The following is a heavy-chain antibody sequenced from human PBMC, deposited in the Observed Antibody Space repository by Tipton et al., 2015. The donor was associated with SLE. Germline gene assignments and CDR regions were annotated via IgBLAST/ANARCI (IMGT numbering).Heavy chain of an antibody. Sequence: TLSLTCTVSGGSISSHYWSWIRQPPGKGLEWIGYIYYSGSTNYNPSLKSRVTISVDTSKNQFSLKLTSVTAADTAVYYCARVGHDYGDYDNWFDPWGQGTLVTVSS. J-gene: IGHJ5*02. CDR2: IYYSGST. V-gene: IGHV4-59*11. CDR1: GGSISSHY. CDR3: ARVGHDYGDYDNWFDP. D-gene: IGHD4-17*01.